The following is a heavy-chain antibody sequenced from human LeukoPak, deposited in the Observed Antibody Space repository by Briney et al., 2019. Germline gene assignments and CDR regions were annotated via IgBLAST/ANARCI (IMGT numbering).Heavy chain of an antibody. CDR3: ARHTPNYYYGMDV. V-gene: IGHV4-59*08. J-gene: IGHJ6*02. CDR2: IYYSGST. CDR1: GGSISSYY. Sequence: TSETLSLTCTVSGGSISSYYWSWIRQPPGKGLEWIGYIYYSGSTNYNPSLKSRVTISVDTSKNQFSLKLSSVPAADTAVYYCARHTPNYYYGMDVWGQGTTVTVSS.